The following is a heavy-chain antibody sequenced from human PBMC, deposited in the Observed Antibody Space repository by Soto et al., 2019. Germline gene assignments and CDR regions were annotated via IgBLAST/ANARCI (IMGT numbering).Heavy chain of an antibody. J-gene: IGHJ4*02. CDR3: ARLVEGYYGSGSYVYYFDY. V-gene: IGHV4-39*01. D-gene: IGHD3-10*01. Sequence: QLQLQESGPGLVKPSETLSLTCTVSGGSISSSSYYWGWIRQPPGKGLEWIGGIYYRGSTYYNPSLKSRVTISVDTSKNQFSLKLSSVTAADTAVYYCARLVEGYYGSGSYVYYFDYWGQGTLVTVSS. CDR2: IYYRGST. CDR1: GGSISSSSYY.